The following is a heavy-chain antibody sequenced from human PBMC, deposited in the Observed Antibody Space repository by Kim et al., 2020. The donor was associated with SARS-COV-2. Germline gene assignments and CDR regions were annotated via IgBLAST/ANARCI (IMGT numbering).Heavy chain of an antibody. J-gene: IGHJ4*02. D-gene: IGHD2-2*01. CDR2: IYYSGST. CDR1: GGSISSSSYY. V-gene: IGHV4-39*01. Sequence: SETLSLTCTVSGGSISSSSYYWGWIRQPPGKGLEWIGSIYYSGSTYYNPSLKSRVTISVDTSKNQFSLKLSSVTAADTAVYYCARQPAGVVVVPAALYYFDYWGQGTLVTVSS. CDR3: ARQPAGVVVVPAALYYFDY.